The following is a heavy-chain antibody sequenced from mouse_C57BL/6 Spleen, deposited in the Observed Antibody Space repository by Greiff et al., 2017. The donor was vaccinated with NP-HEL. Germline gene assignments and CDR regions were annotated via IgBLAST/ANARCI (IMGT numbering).Heavy chain of an antibody. CDR1: GFTFSDYG. Sequence: EVKLMESGGGLVKPGGSLKLSCAASGFTFSDYGMHWVRQAPEKGLEWVAYISSGSSTIYYADTVKGRFTISRDNAKNTLFLQMTSLRSEDTAMYYCARRQLRDEGFAYWGQGTLVTVSA. J-gene: IGHJ3*01. V-gene: IGHV5-17*01. CDR2: ISSGSSTI. D-gene: IGHD3-2*02. CDR3: ARRQLRDEGFAY.